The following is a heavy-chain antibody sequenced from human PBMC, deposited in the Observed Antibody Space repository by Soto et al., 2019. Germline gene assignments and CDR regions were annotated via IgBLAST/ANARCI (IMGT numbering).Heavy chain of an antibody. J-gene: IGHJ6*02. V-gene: IGHV3-9*01. Sequence: GGSLRLSCAASGFTFDDYAMHWVRQAPGKGLEWVSGISWNSGSIGYADSVKGRFTISRDNAKNSLYLQMNSLRAEDTALYYCAKDSGSGYDSSGYYYYYYGMDVWGQGTTVTVS. CDR1: GFTFDDYA. CDR3: AKDSGSGYDSSGYYYYYYGMDV. D-gene: IGHD3-22*01. CDR2: ISWNSGSI.